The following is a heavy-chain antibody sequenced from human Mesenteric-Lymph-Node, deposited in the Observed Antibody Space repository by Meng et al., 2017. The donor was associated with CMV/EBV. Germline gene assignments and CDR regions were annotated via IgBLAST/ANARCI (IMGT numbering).Heavy chain of an antibody. CDR2: VIPTLDIA. CDR1: GGPFGFVK. V-gene: IGHV1-69*02. Sequence: SGGPFGFVKIAWVRQAPGRGLEWLGGVIPTLDIADYAQSFQGRLTLTANKSTDTAYMELNSLRSEDSAIYFCARISATTYLYVMDVWGQGTTVTVSS. J-gene: IGHJ6*02. CDR3: ARISATTYLYVMDV. D-gene: IGHD6-25*01.